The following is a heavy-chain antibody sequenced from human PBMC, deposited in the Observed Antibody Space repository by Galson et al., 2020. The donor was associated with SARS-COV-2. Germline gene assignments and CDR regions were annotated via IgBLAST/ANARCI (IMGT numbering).Heavy chain of an antibody. CDR2: ISSSSSYI. D-gene: IGHD6-19*01. Sequence: GESLKISCAASGFTFSSYSMNWVRQAPGKGLEWVSSISSSSSYIYYADSVKGRFTISRDNAKNSLYLQMNSLRAEDTAVYYCARDLWQWLVDYWGQGTLVTVSS. V-gene: IGHV3-21*01. CDR3: ARDLWQWLVDY. CDR1: GFTFSSYS. J-gene: IGHJ4*02.